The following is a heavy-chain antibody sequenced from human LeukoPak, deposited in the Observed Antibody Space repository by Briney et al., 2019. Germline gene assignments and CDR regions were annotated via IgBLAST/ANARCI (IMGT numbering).Heavy chain of an antibody. CDR2: ISAYNGNT. CDR1: GYTFTSYG. Sequence: GASVKVSCKASGYTFTSYGISWVRQAPGQGLEWMGWISAYNGNTNYAQKLQGRVTMTTDTSTSTAYMELRSLRSDDTAVYYCTRADYGDYPTQYYFDYWGQGTLVTVSS. CDR3: TRADYGDYPTQYYFDY. J-gene: IGHJ4*02. V-gene: IGHV1-18*01. D-gene: IGHD4-17*01.